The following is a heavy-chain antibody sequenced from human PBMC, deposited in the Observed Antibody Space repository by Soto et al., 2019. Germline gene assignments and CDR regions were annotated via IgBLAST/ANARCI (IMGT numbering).Heavy chain of an antibody. J-gene: IGHJ4*02. D-gene: IGHD6-19*01. CDR2: IIPILGIA. CDR1: GGTFSSYT. CDR3: ARGPLPPSFIALAATEFDY. Sequence: ASVKFSCKASGGTFSSYTISWVRQAPGQGLEWMGRIIPILGIANYAQKFQGRVTITADKSTSTAYMELSRLRSEDTAVYYRARGPLPPSFIALAATEFDYWGQGTLVTVSS. V-gene: IGHV1-69*02.